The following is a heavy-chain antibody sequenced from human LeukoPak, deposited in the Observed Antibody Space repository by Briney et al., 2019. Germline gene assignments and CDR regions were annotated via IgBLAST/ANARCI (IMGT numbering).Heavy chain of an antibody. Sequence: PGVTVRLSCVASGLNFDDSAMHWVRHAPGKGLVWVSRITSGGCRTSYADSVKGRFAIPRDNAENTLYLQMNSLRAEGTAVYYCTRSDWFDPWGQGTLVTVCS. V-gene: IGHV3-74*01. CDR3: TRSDWFDP. CDR2: ITSGGCRT. CDR1: GLNFDDSA. J-gene: IGHJ5*02.